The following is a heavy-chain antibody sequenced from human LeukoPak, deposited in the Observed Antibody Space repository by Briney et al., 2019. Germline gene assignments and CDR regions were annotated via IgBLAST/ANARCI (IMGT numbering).Heavy chain of an antibody. CDR1: GGSLSSSSYY. D-gene: IGHD5-18*01. CDR2: IYYSGST. Sequence: PSETLSLTCTVSGGSLSSSSYYWGWGRQPPGKGVEWGGSIYYSGSTYYNPSLTSRVTISVDTSKNPFSLKLSSVTAADTAVYYCARDRWIQLWLFGGTFYYFDYWGQGTLVTVSS. J-gene: IGHJ4*02. V-gene: IGHV4-39*07. CDR3: ARDRWIQLWLFGGTFYYFDY.